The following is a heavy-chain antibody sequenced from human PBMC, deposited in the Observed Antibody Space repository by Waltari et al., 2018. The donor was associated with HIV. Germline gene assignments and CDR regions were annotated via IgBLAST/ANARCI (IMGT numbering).Heavy chain of an antibody. CDR1: GFTFSSYS. V-gene: IGHV3-21*01. Sequence: EVQLVESGGGLVKPGGSLRLSCAAAGFTFSSYSMNWVRQAPGKGLEWVSAISSSSSYIYYADSVKGRFTISRDNAKNSLYLQMNSLRAEDTAVYYCARVVGATPKYYYYGMDVWGQGTTVTVSS. J-gene: IGHJ6*02. CDR2: ISSSSSYI. D-gene: IGHD1-26*01. CDR3: ARVVGATPKYYYYGMDV.